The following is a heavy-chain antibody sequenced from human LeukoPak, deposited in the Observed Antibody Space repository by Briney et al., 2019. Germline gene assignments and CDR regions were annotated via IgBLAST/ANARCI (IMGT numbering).Heavy chain of an antibody. V-gene: IGHV4-59*01. CDR2: IYYSGST. CDR1: GGSISSYY. Sequence: SETLSLTCTVSGGSISSYYWSWIRQPPGKGLEWIGYIYYSGSTNYNPPLKSRVTISVDTSKNQFSLKLSSVTAADTAVYYCARARGRGELLSYFDYWGQGTLVTVSS. CDR3: ARARGRGELLSYFDY. D-gene: IGHD1-26*01. J-gene: IGHJ4*02.